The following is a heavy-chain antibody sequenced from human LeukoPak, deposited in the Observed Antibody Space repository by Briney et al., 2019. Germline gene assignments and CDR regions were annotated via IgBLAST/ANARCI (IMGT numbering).Heavy chain of an antibody. Sequence: ASVKVSCKASGYTFTSYYMHWVRQAPGQGLEWMGIINPSGGSTSYAQKFQGRVTMTEDTSTDTAYMELSSLRSEDTAVYYCATIGDCSGGSRYCDYWGQGTLVTVSS. CDR1: GYTFTSYY. CDR2: INPSGGST. D-gene: IGHD2-15*01. V-gene: IGHV1-46*01. CDR3: ATIGDCSGGSRYCDY. J-gene: IGHJ4*02.